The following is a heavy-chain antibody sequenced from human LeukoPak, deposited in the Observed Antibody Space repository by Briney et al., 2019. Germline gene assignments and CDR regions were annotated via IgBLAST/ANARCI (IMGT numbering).Heavy chain of an antibody. CDR2: ISGSGGST. CDR3: AKARGIIRGMIVVAPWYYGMDV. D-gene: IGHD3-22*01. Sequence: GGSLRLSCAASGFTFSSYAMSWVRQAPGKGLEWVSAISGSGGSTYYADSVKGRFTISRDNSKNTLYLQMNSLRAEDTAVYYCAKARGIIRGMIVVAPWYYGMDVWGQGTTVTVSS. CDR1: GFTFSSYA. J-gene: IGHJ6*02. V-gene: IGHV3-23*01.